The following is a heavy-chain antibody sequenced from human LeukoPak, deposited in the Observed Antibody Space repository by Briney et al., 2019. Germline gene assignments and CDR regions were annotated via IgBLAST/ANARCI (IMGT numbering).Heavy chain of an antibody. D-gene: IGHD1-26*01. CDR2: IYYSGST. J-gene: IGHJ4*02. CDR3: ASHPSPGAWELPYFDY. CDR1: VGSISSSSYY. Sequence: SETLSLTCTVSVGSISSSSYYWGWIRQPPGKGLEWIRSIYYSGSTFYNPSLKSRVTISVDTSKNQFSLKLSSVTAADTAVYYCASHPSPGAWELPYFDYWRQGTLVTVSS. V-gene: IGHV4-39*01.